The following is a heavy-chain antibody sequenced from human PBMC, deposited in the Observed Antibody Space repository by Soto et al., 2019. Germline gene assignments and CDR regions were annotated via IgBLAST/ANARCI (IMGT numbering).Heavy chain of an antibody. V-gene: IGHV4-34*01. CDR1: GGSLSGYY. D-gene: IGHD1-26*01. Sequence: QVQLQQWGAGLLKPSEPLSLTCAVSGGSLSGYYWSWIRQPPGKALEWIGEINYSGNTNYNPSLKSRVTISVDTSKNQLFLNLTSVTAADTAIYYCARHHVRGRSIAGAAEFWGQGTLVTVSS. CDR2: INYSGNT. CDR3: ARHHVRGRSIAGAAEF. J-gene: IGHJ4*02.